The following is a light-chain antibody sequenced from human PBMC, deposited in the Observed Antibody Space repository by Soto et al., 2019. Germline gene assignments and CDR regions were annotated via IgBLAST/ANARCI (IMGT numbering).Light chain of an antibody. Sequence: EVVLTQSPGTLSLSPGERASLSCRASHSIHSSFLAWYQQKPGQAPRLLIYGASSRATDIPDSFSGGGSGTDFTLTVSRLEPEDFAVYYCQQYDTSPYTFVQGTKLE. J-gene: IGKJ2*01. CDR2: GAS. CDR1: HSIHSSF. V-gene: IGKV3-20*01. CDR3: QQYDTSPYT.